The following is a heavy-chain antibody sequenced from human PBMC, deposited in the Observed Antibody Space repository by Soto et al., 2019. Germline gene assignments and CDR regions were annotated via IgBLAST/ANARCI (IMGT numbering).Heavy chain of an antibody. CDR2: ISAYNGNT. J-gene: IGHJ4*02. V-gene: IGHV1-18*01. CDR1: GYTFNSYG. CDR3: AREVEAAAGTSYYFDY. D-gene: IGHD6-13*01. Sequence: ASVKVSCKASGYTFNSYGISWVRRAPGQGLEWIGWISAYNGNTNYAQKLQGRVTMTTDTSTSTAYMELRSLRSDDTAVYYCAREVEAAAGTSYYFDYWGQGTLVTVSS.